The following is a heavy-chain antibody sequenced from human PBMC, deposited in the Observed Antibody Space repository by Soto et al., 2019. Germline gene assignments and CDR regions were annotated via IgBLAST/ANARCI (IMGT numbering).Heavy chain of an antibody. CDR3: TRGEYYDSSGLSAFSF. J-gene: IGHJ4*02. Sequence: SETLSLTCAVSSGSVSSSNWWSWVRQPPGKGLEWMGEIHHSGNSNYNPSLKSRVTISVDKSKNQISLELSSVTAADTAVYYCTRGEYYDSSGLSAFSFWGQGTLVTVSS. CDR1: SGSVSSSNW. CDR2: IHHSGNS. D-gene: IGHD3-22*01. V-gene: IGHV4-4*02.